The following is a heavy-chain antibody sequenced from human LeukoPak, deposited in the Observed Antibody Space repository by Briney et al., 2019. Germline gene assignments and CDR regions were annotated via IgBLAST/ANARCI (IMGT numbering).Heavy chain of an antibody. J-gene: IGHJ4*02. V-gene: IGHV4-34*01. D-gene: IGHD4-17*01. CDR2: IDPNGTT. Sequence: SETLSFTCAVYGGAFSGYSWSWIRQPPGKGLEWIGEIDPNGTTNYNPSLKSRVTVPVDTCKNQFSLNLNSVTAADTAIYYCARGRSYEYGDYDYWGQGTLVTVSS. CDR3: ARGRSYEYGDYDY. CDR1: GGAFSGYS.